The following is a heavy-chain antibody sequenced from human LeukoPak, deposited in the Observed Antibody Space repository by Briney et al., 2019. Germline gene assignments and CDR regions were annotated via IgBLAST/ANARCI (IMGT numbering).Heavy chain of an antibody. CDR3: APGASGSYYYGMDV. CDR1: GITFSSYA. Sequence: GGSLRLSCAASGITFSSYAMSWVRQAPGKGLEWVSAISGSGRSTYYTDSVKGRFTISRDNSKNTVYLQMNSLRAEDTAVYYCAPGASGSYYYGMDVWGQGTTVTVSS. CDR2: ISGSGRST. V-gene: IGHV3-23*01. J-gene: IGHJ6*02. D-gene: IGHD1-26*01.